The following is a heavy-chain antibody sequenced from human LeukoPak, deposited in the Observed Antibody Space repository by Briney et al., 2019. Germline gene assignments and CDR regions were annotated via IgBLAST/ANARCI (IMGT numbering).Heavy chain of an antibody. CDR3: GNHFPHFDY. V-gene: IGHV3-30*18. J-gene: IGHJ4*02. CDR2: ISYDGSDK. Sequence: GGSLRLSCAASGSTFSSYGMHWVRQAPGKGLEWVAVISYDGSDKYYADSVKGRFTISRDNSKNTLYLQMNSLRAEDTAVYYCGNHFPHFDYWGQGTLVTVSS. D-gene: IGHD3-3*02. CDR1: GSTFSSYG.